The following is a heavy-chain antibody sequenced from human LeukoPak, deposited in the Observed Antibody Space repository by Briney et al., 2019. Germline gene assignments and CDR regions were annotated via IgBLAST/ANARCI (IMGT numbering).Heavy chain of an antibody. CDR1: GFSFSDYA. Sequence: GRSLRLSCAASGFSFSDYAMHWVRQAPGKGLEWVAFISYHGENKYYVDSVEGRFTVTRDNSQNKLYLQMDSLRPEDTAVFYCARGRHSGYDYMLDFWGQGALVIVSS. D-gene: IGHD5-12*01. V-gene: IGHV3-30*04. CDR2: ISYHGENK. CDR3: ARGRHSGYDYMLDF. J-gene: IGHJ4*02.